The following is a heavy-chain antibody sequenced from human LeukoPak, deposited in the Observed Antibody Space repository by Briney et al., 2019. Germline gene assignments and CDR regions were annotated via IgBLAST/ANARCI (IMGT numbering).Heavy chain of an antibody. CDR1: GGTFSSYA. CDR3: ASLIAAAGPMDYGMDV. J-gene: IGHJ6*02. CDR2: IIPIFGSA. V-gene: IGHV1-69*13. Sequence: SVKVSCKASGGTFSSYAISWVRQAPGQGLEWMGGIIPIFGSANYAQKFQGRVTITADESTSTAYMELSSLRSEDTAVYYCASLIAAAGPMDYGMDVWGQGTTVTVSS. D-gene: IGHD6-13*01.